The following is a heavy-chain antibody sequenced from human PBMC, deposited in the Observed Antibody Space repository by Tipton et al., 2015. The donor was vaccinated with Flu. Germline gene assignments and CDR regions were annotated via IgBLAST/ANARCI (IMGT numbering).Heavy chain of an antibody. CDR2: SFYSGST. CDR3: ARDRGWPAALDS. D-gene: IGHD3-10*01. CDR1: GGSLNYYY. Sequence: TLSLTCTVSGGSLNYYYWNWIRQSPGKRLEWIGFSFYSGSTAYNPSLRSRATISVDTSRNQVSLNLRSVTAADTAIYYCARDRGWPAALDSWGQGILVTVSS. J-gene: IGHJ4*02. V-gene: IGHV4-59*01.